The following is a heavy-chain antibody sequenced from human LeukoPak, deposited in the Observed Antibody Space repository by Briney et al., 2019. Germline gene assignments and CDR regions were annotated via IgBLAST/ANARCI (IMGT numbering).Heavy chain of an antibody. V-gene: IGHV3-21*04. CDR2: ISSSSSYI. CDR1: GFTFSSYS. CDR3: AKGTHANY. Sequence: GGSLRLSCAASGFTFSSYSMNWVRQAPGKGLEWVSSISSSSSYIYYADSVKGRFTISRDNSKNTLYLQMNSLRAEDTAVYYCAKGTHANYWGQGTLVTVSS. J-gene: IGHJ4*02. D-gene: IGHD6-6*01.